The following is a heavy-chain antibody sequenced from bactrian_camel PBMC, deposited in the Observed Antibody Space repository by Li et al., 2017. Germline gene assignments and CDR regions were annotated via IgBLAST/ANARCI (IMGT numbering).Heavy chain of an antibody. J-gene: IGHJ4*01. V-gene: IGHV3S53*01. CDR2: IDSRGST. CDR3: AAGTGWPPCRSFTH. D-gene: IGHD5*01. Sequence: QVQLVESGGGSVQDGGSLRLSCVVSGYPYCRADMGWYRQAPGMKREGVAHIDSRGSTTYADSAKGRFTISKDNDKNTLYLQITNLKPEDTAMYYCAAGTGWPPCRSFTHRGQGTQVTVS. CDR1: GYPYCRAD.